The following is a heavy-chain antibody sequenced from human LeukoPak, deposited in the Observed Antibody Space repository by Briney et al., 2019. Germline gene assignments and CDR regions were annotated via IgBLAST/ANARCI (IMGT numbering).Heavy chain of an antibody. CDR1: GFTFGDYG. CDR2: ISYIGDKM. CDR3: AKRTDSDYGDC. V-gene: IGHV3-23*01. J-gene: IGHJ4*02. D-gene: IGHD2/OR15-2a*01. Sequence: PGGSLRLSCTGSGFTFGDYGMSWVRQAPGKGLEWVSAISYIGDKMYYADSVKGRFTISRDNSKNTLYLQMNSLRAEDTAVYYCAKRTDSDYGDCWGQGTLVTVSS.